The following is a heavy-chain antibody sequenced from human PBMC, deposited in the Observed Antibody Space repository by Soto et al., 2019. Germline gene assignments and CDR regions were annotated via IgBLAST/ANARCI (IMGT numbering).Heavy chain of an antibody. Sequence: GASVKVSCKASGYTFTSYGISWVRQAPGQGLEWMGWISAYNGNTNYAQKLQGRVTMTTDTSTSTAYMELRSLRSDDTAVYYCAAANGVVAATDNFDYWGQGTLVTVSS. CDR3: AAANGVVAATDNFDY. CDR2: ISAYNGNT. CDR1: GYTFTSYG. D-gene: IGHD2-15*01. V-gene: IGHV1-18*01. J-gene: IGHJ4*02.